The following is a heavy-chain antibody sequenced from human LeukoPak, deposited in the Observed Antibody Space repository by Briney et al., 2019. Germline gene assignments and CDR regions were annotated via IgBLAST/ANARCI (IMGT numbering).Heavy chain of an antibody. V-gene: IGHV3-48*03. CDR3: ARDGIYYGSGSYYPGYFDF. D-gene: IGHD3-10*01. Sequence: GGSLRLSCAASGFTFSSYEMNWVRQAPGKGLEWVSYISSSGSTIYYADSVKGRFTISRDNAKNSLYLQMNSLRAEDTAVYYCARDGIYYGSGSYYPGYFDFWGQGTLVTVSS. J-gene: IGHJ4*02. CDR1: GFTFSSYE. CDR2: ISSSGSTI.